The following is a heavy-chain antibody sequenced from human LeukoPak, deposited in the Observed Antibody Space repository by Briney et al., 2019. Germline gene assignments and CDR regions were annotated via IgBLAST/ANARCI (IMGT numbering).Heavy chain of an antibody. J-gene: IGHJ4*02. V-gene: IGHV1-18*01. D-gene: IGHD3-22*01. CDR3: ARDQFTYYYDSSGYFL. Sequence: GASVKVSCKASGYTFTSYGISWVRQAPGQELEWMGWISAYNGNTNYAQKLQGRVTMTTDTSTSTAYMELRSLRSDDTAVYYCARDQFTYYYDSSGYFLWGQGTLVTVSS. CDR1: GYTFTSYG. CDR2: ISAYNGNT.